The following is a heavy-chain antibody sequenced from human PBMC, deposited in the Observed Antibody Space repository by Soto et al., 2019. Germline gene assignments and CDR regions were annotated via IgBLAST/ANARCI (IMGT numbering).Heavy chain of an antibody. CDR1: GFSLSTSGVG. CDR3: AHHTWYYDIFYYYYGMDV. D-gene: IGHD3-9*01. V-gene: IGHV2-5*02. J-gene: IGHJ6*02. Sequence: QITLKESGPTLVKPTQTLTLTCTFSGFSLSTSGVGVGWIRQPPGKALEWLALIYWDDDKRYSPSLKSRLTITKDTSKNQVVLTMTNMDPVDTATYYCAHHTWYYDIFYYYYGMDVWGQGTTVTVSS. CDR2: IYWDDDK.